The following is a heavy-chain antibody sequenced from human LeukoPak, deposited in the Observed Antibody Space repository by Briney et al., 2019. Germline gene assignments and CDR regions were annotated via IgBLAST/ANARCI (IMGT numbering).Heavy chain of an antibody. V-gene: IGHV1-24*01. Sequence: GASVNVSCKVSGYTLTELSMHWVRQAPGKGLEWMGGFDPEDGETIYAQKFQGRVTMTEDTSTDTAYMELSSLRSEDTAVYYCATGPGRYGVTGTTYFDLWGRGTLVTASS. J-gene: IGHJ2*01. CDR3: ATGPGRYGVTGTTYFDL. D-gene: IGHD1-7*01. CDR1: GYTLTELS. CDR2: FDPEDGET.